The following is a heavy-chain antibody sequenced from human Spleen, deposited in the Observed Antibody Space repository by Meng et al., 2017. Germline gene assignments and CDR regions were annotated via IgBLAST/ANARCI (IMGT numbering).Heavy chain of an antibody. D-gene: IGHD6-13*01. J-gene: IGHJ3*02. Sequence: SETLSLTCTVSGGSISSGSYYWSWIRQPAGKGLEWIGRIYTSGSTNYNPSLKSRVTISVDTSKNQFSLKLSSVTAADTAVYYCARVYIPGYSSSWPYLLDAFDIWGQGTMVTVSS. CDR1: GGSISSGSYY. CDR3: ARVYIPGYSSSWPYLLDAFDI. V-gene: IGHV4-61*02. CDR2: IYTSGST.